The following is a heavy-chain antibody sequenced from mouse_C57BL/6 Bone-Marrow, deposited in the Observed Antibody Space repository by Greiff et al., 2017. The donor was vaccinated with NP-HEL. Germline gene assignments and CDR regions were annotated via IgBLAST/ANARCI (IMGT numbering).Heavy chain of an antibody. J-gene: IGHJ3*01. CDR1: GFSLTSYG. CDR3: AKNKDGYYLAWFAY. CDR2: IWSGGST. D-gene: IGHD2-3*01. Sequence: VKLMESGPGLVQPSQSLSITCTVSGFSLTSYGVHWVRQPPGKGLEWLGVIWSGGSTDYNAAFISRLSISKDNSKSQVFFKMNSLQADDTAIYYCAKNKDGYYLAWFAYWGQGTLVTVSA. V-gene: IGHV2-4*01.